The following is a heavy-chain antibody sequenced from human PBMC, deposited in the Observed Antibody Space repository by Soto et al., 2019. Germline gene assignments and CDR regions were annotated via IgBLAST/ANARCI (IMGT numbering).Heavy chain of an antibody. J-gene: IGHJ5*02. CDR3: ARVYSSSWDPAAAYWFDP. CDR1: GYTFTSYY. CDR2: INPSGGST. V-gene: IGHV1-46*01. Sequence: ASVKVSCKASGYTFTSYYMHWVRQAPGQGLEWMGIINPSGGSTSYAQKFQGRVTMTRDTSTSTVYMELSSLRSEDTAVYYCARVYSSSWDPAAAYWFDPWGQGTLVTSPQ. D-gene: IGHD6-13*01.